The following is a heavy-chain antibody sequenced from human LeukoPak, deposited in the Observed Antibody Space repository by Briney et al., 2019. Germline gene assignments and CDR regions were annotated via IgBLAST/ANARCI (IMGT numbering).Heavy chain of an antibody. CDR3: AKTNNYAYVH. V-gene: IGHV3-66*01. Sequence: GGSLRLSCAASGFTVSNSCMTWVRQAPGKGLEWVSIIHADGGTYYADSLKGRFTISRDISKNTVFLQMNSLRAEDTAVYYCAKTNNYAYVHWGQGTLVTVSS. CDR1: GFTVSNSC. J-gene: IGHJ4*02. CDR2: IHADGGT. D-gene: IGHD5-18*01.